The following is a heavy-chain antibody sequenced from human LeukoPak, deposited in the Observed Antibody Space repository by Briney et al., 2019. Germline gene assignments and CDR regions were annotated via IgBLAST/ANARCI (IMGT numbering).Heavy chain of an antibody. J-gene: IGHJ3*02. V-gene: IGHV1-2*06. CDR2: INPNSGGT. Sequence: ASVKVSCKASGYTFTGYYMHWVRQAPGQGLEWMGRINPNSGGTNYAQKFQGRVTMTRDTSISTAYMELSRLRSDDTAVYYCASAGTTWFGELLNALDIWGQGTMVTVSS. CDR1: GYTFTGYY. D-gene: IGHD3-10*01. CDR3: ASAGTTWFGELLNALDI.